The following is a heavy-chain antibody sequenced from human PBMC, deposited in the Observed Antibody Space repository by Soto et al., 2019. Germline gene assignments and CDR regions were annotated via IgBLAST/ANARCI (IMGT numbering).Heavy chain of an antibody. CDR1: GYSFSSHA. CDR2: IIPVFGTP. D-gene: IGHD6-13*01. J-gene: IGHJ4*02. V-gene: IGHV1-69*06. Sequence: QVQLEQSGSEVQKSGSSVKVSCKASGYSFSSHAITWVRQAPGQGLEWRGGIIPVFGTPSYAQKFQGRVTMSAAKSTNTSYLELRSLRSEDTAVYYCARGGALSTSWYWGDGLDSWGQGTQVTVSS. CDR3: ARGGALSTSWYWGDGLDS.